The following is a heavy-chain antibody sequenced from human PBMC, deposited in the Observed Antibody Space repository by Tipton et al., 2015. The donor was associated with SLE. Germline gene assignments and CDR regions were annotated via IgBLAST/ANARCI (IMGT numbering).Heavy chain of an antibody. CDR3: AGGAEKHSSSWFVAFDI. CDR2: IIPIFGTA. V-gene: IGHV1-69*01. D-gene: IGHD6-13*01. CDR1: GGTFSSYA. J-gene: IGHJ3*02. Sequence: QLVQSGAEVKKPGASVKVSCKASGGTFSSYAISWVRQAPGQGLEWMGGIIPIFGTANYAQKFQGRVTITADESTSTAYMELSSLRSEETAVYYCAGGAEKHSSSWFVAFDIWGQGTMVPVSS.